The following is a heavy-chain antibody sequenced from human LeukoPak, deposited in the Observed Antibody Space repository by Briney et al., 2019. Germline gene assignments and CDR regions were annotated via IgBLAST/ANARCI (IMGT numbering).Heavy chain of an antibody. J-gene: IGHJ4*02. V-gene: IGHV3-49*04. CDR3: TRSVGGYYFFDY. CDR2: IRSKAYGGTT. Sequence: GGSLRLSCTASGFTFGDYAMSWVRQAPGQGLEWVGFIRSKAYGGTTEYSASVKGRFTISRDDSKSIAYLQMNSLKTEDTAVYYCTRSVGGYYFFDYWGQGTLVTVSS. D-gene: IGHD3-22*01. CDR1: GFTFGDYA.